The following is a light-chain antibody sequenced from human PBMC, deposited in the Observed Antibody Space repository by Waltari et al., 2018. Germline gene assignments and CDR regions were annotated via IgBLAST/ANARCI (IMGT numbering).Light chain of an antibody. J-gene: IGLJ1*01. CDR2: QDS. Sequence: SYELTQPPSVSVSPGQTATITCSGEELGDKYVCWYQQKPGQSPVLVIYQDSWRPSGIPERFSGSNSGNTATLTISGTQAMDEADYYCQAWDSSAAGVFGPGTKVTVL. V-gene: IGLV3-1*01. CDR1: ELGDKY. CDR3: QAWDSSAAGV.